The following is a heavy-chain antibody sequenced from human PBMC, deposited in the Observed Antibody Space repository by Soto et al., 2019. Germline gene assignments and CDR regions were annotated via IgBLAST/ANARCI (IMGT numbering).Heavy chain of an antibody. CDR1: GGTFSSYA. CDR2: IIPIFGTA. V-gene: IGHV1-69*01. J-gene: IGHJ6*02. CDR3: ARDSDIVATPVGYYYGMDV. Sequence: QVQLVQSGAEVKKPGSSVKVSCEASGGTFSSYAISWVRQAPGQGLEWMGGIIPIFGTANYAQKFQGRVTITADESMSTAYMELSSLRSEDTAVYYCARDSDIVATPVGYYYGMDVWGQGTTVTVSS. D-gene: IGHD5-12*01.